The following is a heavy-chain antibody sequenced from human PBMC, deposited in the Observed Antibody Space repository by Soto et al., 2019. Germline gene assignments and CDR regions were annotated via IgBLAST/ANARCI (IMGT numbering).Heavy chain of an antibody. Sequence: ASVKVSCKASGYTFTSYYMHWVRQAPGQGLEWMGIINPSGGSTSYAQKFQGRVTMTRDTSTSTVYMELSSLRSEDTAVYYCASGYYDSNGYPAIEYWGQGTLVTVSS. CDR2: INPSGGST. CDR1: GYTFTSYY. CDR3: ASGYYDSNGYPAIEY. J-gene: IGHJ4*02. D-gene: IGHD3-22*01. V-gene: IGHV1-46*01.